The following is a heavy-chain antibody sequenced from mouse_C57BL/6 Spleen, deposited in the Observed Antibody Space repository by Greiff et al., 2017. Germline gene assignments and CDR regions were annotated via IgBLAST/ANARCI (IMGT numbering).Heavy chain of an antibody. V-gene: IGHV1-55*01. D-gene: IGHD2-1*01. CDR1: GYTFTSYW. Sequence: QVQLQQPGAELVKPGASVKMSCKASGYTFTSYWITWVKQRPGQGLEWIGDIYPGSGSTKYNEKFKSKATLAVDTSSSTAYMQLSSLTSEDSAVYYCARSGNYEYIDYWGQGTTLTVSS. J-gene: IGHJ2*01. CDR2: IYPGSGST. CDR3: ARSGNYEYIDY.